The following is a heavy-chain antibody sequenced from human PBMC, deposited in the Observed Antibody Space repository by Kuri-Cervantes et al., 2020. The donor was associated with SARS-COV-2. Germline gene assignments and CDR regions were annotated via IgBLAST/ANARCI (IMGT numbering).Heavy chain of an antibody. CDR1: GGSFSGFY. V-gene: IGHV4-34*01. CDR2: INHSGSA. D-gene: IGHD3-3*01. Sequence: ESLKISCAVYGGSFSGFYWSWIRQAPGKGLEWIGEINHSGSANYSPSLKGGGRGGVDTSKNQFSLRLSSVTAADTGVYYCARASTTIYGVLIALFSSNAFGIWGQGTMVTVSS. CDR3: ARASTTIYGVLIALFSSNAFGI. J-gene: IGHJ3*02.